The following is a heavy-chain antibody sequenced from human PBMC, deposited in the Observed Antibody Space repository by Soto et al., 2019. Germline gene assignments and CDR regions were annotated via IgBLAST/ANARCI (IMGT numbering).Heavy chain of an antibody. CDR2: VSYDGRNK. CDR3: AKQSAYDGLFHY. V-gene: IGHV3-30*18. CDR1: GFTFSSYG. J-gene: IGHJ4*01. D-gene: IGHD5-12*01. Sequence: GGSLRLSCAASGFTFSSYGMHWVRQAPVKGLEWVAVVSYDGRNKYYGDSVKGRFTISRDNSKNTLYLQMDSLSAEDTAVYYCAKQSAYDGLFHYWGQGTMVTVSP.